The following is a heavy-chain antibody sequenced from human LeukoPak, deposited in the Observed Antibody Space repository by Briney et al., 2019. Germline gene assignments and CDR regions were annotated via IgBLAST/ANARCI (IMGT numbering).Heavy chain of an antibody. CDR3: ARDRNPSLRYCSGGSCYAIDY. J-gene: IGHJ4*02. CDR2: INPNSGGT. V-gene: IGHV1-2*02. Sequence: ASVKVSCKASGYTFTSYYMHWVRQAPGQGLEWMGIINPNSGGTNYAQKFQGRVTMTRDTSISTAYMELSRLRSDDTAVYYCARDRNPSLRYCSGGSCYAIDYWGQGTLVTVSS. CDR1: GYTFTSYY. D-gene: IGHD2-15*01.